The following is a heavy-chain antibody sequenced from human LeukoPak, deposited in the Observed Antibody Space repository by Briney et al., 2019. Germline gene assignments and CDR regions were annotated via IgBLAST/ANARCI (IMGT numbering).Heavy chain of an antibody. Sequence: GASVKVSCKASGGTFSSYAISWVRQAPGQGLEWMGGIIPIFGTANYAQKFQGRVTITADESTSTAYMELSSLRSEDTAVYYCASHVDTAMVTRTRRAFDIWGQGTMVTVSS. D-gene: IGHD5-18*01. CDR2: IIPIFGTA. CDR3: ASHVDTAMVTRTRRAFDI. V-gene: IGHV1-69*13. CDR1: GGTFSSYA. J-gene: IGHJ3*02.